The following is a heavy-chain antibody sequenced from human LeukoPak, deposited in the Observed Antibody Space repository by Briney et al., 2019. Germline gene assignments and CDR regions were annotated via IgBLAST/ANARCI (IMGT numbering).Heavy chain of an antibody. CDR2: ISSNGGST. CDR3: ARDLYSSSWYSLNYYYGMDV. CDR1: GFTFSSYA. V-gene: IGHV3-64*01. D-gene: IGHD6-13*01. J-gene: IGHJ6*02. Sequence: GGSLRLSCAASGFTFSSYAMHWVRQAPGKGLEYVSAISSNGGSTYYANSVKGRFTISRDNSENTLYLQMGSLRAEDMAVYYCARDLYSSSWYSLNYYYGMDVWGQGTTVTVSS.